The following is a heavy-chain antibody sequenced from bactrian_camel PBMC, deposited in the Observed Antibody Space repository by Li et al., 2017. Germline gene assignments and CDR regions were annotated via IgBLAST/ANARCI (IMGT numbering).Heavy chain of an antibody. CDR1: GSSYYSTS. D-gene: IGHD1*01. CDR3: QRGQTHEVGESSE. CDR2: IDDDGDT. V-gene: IGHV3S53*01. Sequence: HVQLVESGGASVQAGESLRLSCQASGSSYYSTSMGWFRLAPGKKREGVARIDDDGDTEYAVSVKGRFTISRDNAKNTLYLQLNSLKTEDTAMYYCQRGQTHEVGESSERGRGTQVTVS. J-gene: IGHJ4*01.